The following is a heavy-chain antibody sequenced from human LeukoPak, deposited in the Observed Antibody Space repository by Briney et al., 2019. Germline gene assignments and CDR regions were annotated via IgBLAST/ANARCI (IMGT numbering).Heavy chain of an antibody. D-gene: IGHD2-2*01. CDR2: IRYDGSNK. CDR1: GFTFSSYG. J-gene: IGHJ3*02. Sequence: GGSLRLSCAASGFTFSSYGMHWVRQAPGKGLEWVAFIRYDGSNKYYADSVKGRFTISRDNSKNTLYLQMNSLRAEDTAVYYCAKPGVVVPGAFDIWGQGTMVTVSS. V-gene: IGHV3-30*02. CDR3: AKPGVVVPGAFDI.